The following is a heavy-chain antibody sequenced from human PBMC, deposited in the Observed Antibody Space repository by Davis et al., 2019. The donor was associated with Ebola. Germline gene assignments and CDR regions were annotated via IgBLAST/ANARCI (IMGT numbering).Heavy chain of an antibody. V-gene: IGHV4-59*01. Sequence: MPSETLSLTCTVSGGSISKYFWTWIRQAPGKGLEWIGDIYYNGNTNYNPSLKSRVTISVDTARNQCSLKLTSVTTPDTAVYYCARETYYYDSSGYHRGAFDIWGQGTMVTVSS. CDR2: IYYNGNT. D-gene: IGHD3-22*01. CDR3: ARETYYYDSSGYHRGAFDI. J-gene: IGHJ3*02. CDR1: GGSISKYF.